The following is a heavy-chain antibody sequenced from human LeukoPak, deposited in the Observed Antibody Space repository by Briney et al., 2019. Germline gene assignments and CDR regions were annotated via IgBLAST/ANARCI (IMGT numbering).Heavy chain of an antibody. CDR1: GGSFSGYY. J-gene: IGHJ2*01. Sequence: SETLSLTCAVYGGSFSGYYWSWIRQPPGKGLEWIGEINHSGSTNYNPSLKSRVTISVDTSKNQFSLKLSSVTAADTAVYYCARNALYWYFDLWGRGTLVTVSS. CDR2: INHSGST. V-gene: IGHV4-34*01. CDR3: ARNALYWYFDL.